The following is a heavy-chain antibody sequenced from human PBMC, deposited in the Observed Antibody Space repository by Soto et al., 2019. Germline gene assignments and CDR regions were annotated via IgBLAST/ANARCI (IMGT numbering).Heavy chain of an antibody. CDR2: IYSGGST. CDR1: GFTVSSNY. CDR3: AREYTAWPLASGLDV. D-gene: IGHD2-2*02. Sequence: PGGSLRLSCAASGFTVSSNYMSWVRQAPGKGLEWVSVIYSGGSTYYADSVKGRFTISRDNAKNTVYLQMNSLRAEDTAVYYCAREYTAWPLASGLDVWGQGTTVTV. V-gene: IGHV3-53*01. J-gene: IGHJ6*02.